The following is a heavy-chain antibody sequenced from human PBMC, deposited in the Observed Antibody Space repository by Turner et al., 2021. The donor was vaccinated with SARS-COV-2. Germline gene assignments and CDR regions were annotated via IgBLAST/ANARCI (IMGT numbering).Heavy chain of an antibody. CDR3: ARVARGNSGWYYFDY. Sequence: EVQLVESGGGLVQPGGSLRLSCAASGFTFSRYEMNWVRQAPGKGLEWVSYIGSRGRTIYYADSVKGRFTISRDNAKNSLYLQMNSLRAEDTAVYYCARVARGNSGWYYFDYWGQGTLVTVSS. CDR2: IGSRGRTI. D-gene: IGHD6-19*01. J-gene: IGHJ4*02. CDR1: GFTFSRYE. V-gene: IGHV3-48*03.